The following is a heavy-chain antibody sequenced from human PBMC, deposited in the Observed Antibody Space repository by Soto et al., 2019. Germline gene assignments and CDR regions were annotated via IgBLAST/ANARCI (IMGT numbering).Heavy chain of an antibody. CDR3: ARWEGSYYDSSGAFDT. D-gene: IGHD3-22*01. V-gene: IGHV1-69*13. Sequence: ASVKVSCKASGGTFSSYAISWVRQAPGQGLEWMGGIIPIFGTANYAQKFQGRVTITADESTSTAYMELSSLRSEDTAVYYCARWEGSYYDSSGAFDTWGQGTMVTVSS. J-gene: IGHJ3*02. CDR2: IIPIFGTA. CDR1: GGTFSSYA.